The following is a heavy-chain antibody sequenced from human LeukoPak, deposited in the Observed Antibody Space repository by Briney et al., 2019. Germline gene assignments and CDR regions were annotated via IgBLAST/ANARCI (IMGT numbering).Heavy chain of an antibody. D-gene: IGHD3-22*01. Sequence: GSLRLSCAASGFTFSSYSRNWGRQAPGKGLGWVSSTSSSSSYIYYADSVKGRFTISRDNAKNSLYLQMNSLRAEDTAVYYCARDKWTMIVVDDAFDIWGQGTMATVSS. CDR2: TSSSSSYI. J-gene: IGHJ3*02. V-gene: IGHV3-21*01. CDR1: GFTFSSYS. CDR3: ARDKWTMIVVDDAFDI.